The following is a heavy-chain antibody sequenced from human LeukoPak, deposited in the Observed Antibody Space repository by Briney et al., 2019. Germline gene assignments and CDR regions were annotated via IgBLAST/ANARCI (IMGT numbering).Heavy chain of an antibody. J-gene: IGHJ4*02. Sequence: GASVKVSCKASGYTFTSYGISWVRQAPRQGLEWMGWISAYNGNTNYAQKLQGRVTMTTDTSTSTAYMELRSLRSGDTAVYYCARVSPNTVTTLQYFDYWGQGTLVTVSS. CDR2: ISAYNGNT. V-gene: IGHV1-18*01. D-gene: IGHD4-17*01. CDR1: GYTFTSYG. CDR3: ARVSPNTVTTLQYFDY.